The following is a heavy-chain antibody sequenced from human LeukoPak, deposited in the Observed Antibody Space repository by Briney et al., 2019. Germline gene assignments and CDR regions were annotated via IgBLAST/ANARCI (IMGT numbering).Heavy chain of an antibody. Sequence: QPGGSLRLSCAASGFSFSIYTMTWVRQAPGKGLEWVSSISGSGEDTHCADSVKGRFTVSRDNSRNTLFLQMDSLRVEVTAVYHCAKAKGGPWGQGTLGTASS. CDR2: ISGSGEDT. D-gene: IGHD2-15*01. V-gene: IGHV3-23*01. CDR1: GFSFSIYT. CDR3: AKAKGGP. J-gene: IGHJ5*02.